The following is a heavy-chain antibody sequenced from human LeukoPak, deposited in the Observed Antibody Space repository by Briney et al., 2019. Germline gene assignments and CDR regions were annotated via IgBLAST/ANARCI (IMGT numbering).Heavy chain of an antibody. D-gene: IGHD3-22*01. J-gene: IGHJ4*02. Sequence: GESLRISCKGSGYSFTTYWISWVRQMPGKGLEWMGTIDPSDSYTNYSPSFQGHVTISADKSISTAYLQWSSLRASDTAMYYCARVPKSNYDSSGYSDYWGQGTLVTVSS. CDR2: IDPSDSYT. CDR3: ARVPKSNYDSSGYSDY. V-gene: IGHV5-10-1*01. CDR1: GYSFTTYW.